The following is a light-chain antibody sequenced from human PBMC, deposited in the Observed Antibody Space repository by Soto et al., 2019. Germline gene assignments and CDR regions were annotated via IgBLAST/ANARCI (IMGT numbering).Light chain of an antibody. CDR1: QTALYRSNNKNY. CDR2: WAS. Sequence: DIVMTQSPDSLALSLCESPTINCKSTQTALYRSNNKNYLAWYQQKPGQPPKLLIYWASTRESGVPDRFSGSGSGTDFTLTISSLQAEDVAVYYCQQYYSTPLAFGGGTKVDI. CDR3: QQYYSTPLA. V-gene: IGKV4-1*01. J-gene: IGKJ4*01.